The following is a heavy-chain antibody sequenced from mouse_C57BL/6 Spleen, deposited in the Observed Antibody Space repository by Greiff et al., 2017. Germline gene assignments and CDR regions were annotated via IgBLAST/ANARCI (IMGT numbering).Heavy chain of an antibody. V-gene: IGHV1-4*01. CDR1: GYTFTSYT. J-gene: IGHJ2*01. CDR2: INPSSGYT. CDR3: ARSLTGTGDY. D-gene: IGHD4-1*01. Sequence: QVQLKESGAELARPGASVKMSCKASGYTFTSYTMHWVKQRPGQGLEWIGYINPSSGYTKYNQKFKDKATLTADKSSSTAYMQLSSLTSEDSAVYYCARSLTGTGDYWGQGTTRTVSS.